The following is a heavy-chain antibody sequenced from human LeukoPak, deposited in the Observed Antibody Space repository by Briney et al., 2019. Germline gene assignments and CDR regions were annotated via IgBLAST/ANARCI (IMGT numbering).Heavy chain of an antibody. J-gene: IGHJ6*03. CDR3: AREGGVGPTAPPDYYSYQMDV. V-gene: IGHV1-69*13. CDR2: IIPIFGTA. CDR1: GGTFSSYA. D-gene: IGHD1-26*01. Sequence: SVKVSCKASGGTFSSYAISWVRQAPGQGLEWMGGIIPIFGTANYAQKFQGRVTITADESTSTAYMELSSLRSEDTAVYYCAREGGVGPTAPPDYYSYQMDVWGKGTTVTVSS.